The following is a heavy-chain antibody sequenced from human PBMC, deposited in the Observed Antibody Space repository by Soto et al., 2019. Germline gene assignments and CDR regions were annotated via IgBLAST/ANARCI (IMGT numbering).Heavy chain of an antibody. D-gene: IGHD3-10*01. CDR1: GYTFTSYG. V-gene: IGHV1-18*01. Sequence: ASVKVSCKASGYTFTSYGISWVRQAPGQGLEWMGWISAYNGNTNYAQKLQGRVTMTTDTSTSTAYMELRSLRSDDTAVYYCARVSYYYGSGSYNRDYYYGMXVWGQGTTVTVSS. CDR3: ARVSYYYGSGSYNRDYYYGMXV. CDR2: ISAYNGNT. J-gene: IGHJ6*02.